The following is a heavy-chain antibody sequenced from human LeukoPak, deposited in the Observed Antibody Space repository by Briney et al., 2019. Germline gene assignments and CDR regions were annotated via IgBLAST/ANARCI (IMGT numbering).Heavy chain of an antibody. V-gene: IGHV3-30*04. J-gene: IGHJ4*02. CDR1: GFTFSSYA. Sequence: PGRSLRLSCAASGFTFSSYAMHWVRQAPGKGLEWVAVISYDGSNKYYADSVKGRFTISRDNSKNTLYLQMNSLRAEDTAVYYCARDRNWNDRTIDYWGQGTLVTVSS. D-gene: IGHD1-1*01. CDR3: ARDRNWNDRTIDY. CDR2: ISYDGSNK.